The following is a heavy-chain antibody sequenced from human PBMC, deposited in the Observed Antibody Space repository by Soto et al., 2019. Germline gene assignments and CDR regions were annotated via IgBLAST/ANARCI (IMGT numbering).Heavy chain of an antibody. Sequence: GSLRLSCAASGFTFSSYSMNWVRQAPGKGLEWVSSISSSSSYIYYADSVKGRFTISRDNAKNSLYLQMNSLRAEDTAVYYCARVATVPDYYYGMDVWGQGTTVTVSS. D-gene: IGHD4-4*01. CDR1: GFTFSSYS. CDR3: ARVATVPDYYYGMDV. CDR2: ISSSSSYI. V-gene: IGHV3-21*01. J-gene: IGHJ6*02.